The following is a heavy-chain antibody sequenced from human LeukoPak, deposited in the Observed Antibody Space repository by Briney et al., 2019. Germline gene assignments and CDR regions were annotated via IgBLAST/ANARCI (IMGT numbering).Heavy chain of an antibody. CDR1: GFIFSNYA. CDR2: ISYDGSNR. J-gene: IGHJ4*02. D-gene: IGHD6-25*01. Sequence: SGGSLRLSCAASGFIFSNYAMHWVRQAPGKGLEWVAIISYDGSNRYYADSVKGRFTISRDNSKSTLYLQMSSLRAEDTAVYYCARESAAALDSWGQGTLVTVSS. V-gene: IGHV3-30*15. CDR3: ARESAAALDS.